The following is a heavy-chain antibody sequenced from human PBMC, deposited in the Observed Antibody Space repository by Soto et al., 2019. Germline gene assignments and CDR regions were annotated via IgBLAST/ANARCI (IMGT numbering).Heavy chain of an antibody. V-gene: IGHV3-48*01. CDR2: ISSSSSTI. J-gene: IGHJ4*02. D-gene: IGHD3-3*01. CDR1: GFTFSSYS. CDR3: AKGKANSVFGVDTLFDY. Sequence: GGSLRLSCAASGFTFSSYSMNWVRQAPGKGLEWVSYISSSSSTIYYADSVKGRFTISRDNSKKTVYLQMNSLRADDTAVYYCAKGKANSVFGVDTLFDYWGQGTLVTVSS.